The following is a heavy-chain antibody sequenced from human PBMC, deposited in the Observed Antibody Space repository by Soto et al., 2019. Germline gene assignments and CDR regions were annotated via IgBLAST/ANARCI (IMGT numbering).Heavy chain of an antibody. J-gene: IGHJ5*02. D-gene: IGHD3-3*01. Sequence: QVQLVQSGAEVKEPGSSVNVSCKTSGATFGNTAVTWVRQAPGQGLEWIGGIVPLFGTANYAQKFRGRAMSKADESRSTAYVELSSLRTDDAAVYYCARDGDPGYSFWSGPLGGGRFDPWGQGTLVTVSS. CDR1: GATFGNTA. V-gene: IGHV1-69*12. CDR2: IVPLFGTA. CDR3: ARDGDPGYSFWSGPLGGGRFDP.